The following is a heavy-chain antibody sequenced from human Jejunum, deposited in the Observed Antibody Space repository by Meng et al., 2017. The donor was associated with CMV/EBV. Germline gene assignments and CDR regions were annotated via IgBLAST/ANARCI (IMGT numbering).Heavy chain of an antibody. CDR2: FYSSDTY. J-gene: IGHJ4*02. Sequence: QVQLQDAGPGLSKPSETLSLTCPVSGGYSNTYYWSWIRQSAGKGLEWIGRFYSSDTYNYHPSLNSRVTMSLDTSKKQFSLILSSVTAADTARYYCVRGPGASTREGFDHWGLGTLVTVSS. CDR3: VRGPGASTREGFDH. CDR1: GGYSNTYY. D-gene: IGHD1-26*01. V-gene: IGHV4-4*07.